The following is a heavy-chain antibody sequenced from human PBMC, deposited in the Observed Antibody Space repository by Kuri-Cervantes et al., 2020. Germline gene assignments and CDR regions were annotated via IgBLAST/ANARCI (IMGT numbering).Heavy chain of an antibody. V-gene: IGHV3-48*03. CDR1: GFTFSSYG. J-gene: IGHJ6*02. CDR3: AKDRGITYGMDV. CDR2: ISSSGITT. Sequence: LSLTCAASGFTFSSYGINWVRQAPGKGLEWVSYISSSGITTHYADSVKGRFSISRDNAKNSLYLQMNSLRAEDTALYYCAKDRGITYGMDVWGQGTTVTVSS. D-gene: IGHD3-3*01.